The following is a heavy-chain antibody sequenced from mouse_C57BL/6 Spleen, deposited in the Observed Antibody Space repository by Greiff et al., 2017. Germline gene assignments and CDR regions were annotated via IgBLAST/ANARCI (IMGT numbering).Heavy chain of an antibody. CDR2: IDPSDSYT. V-gene: IGHV1-69*01. CDR1: GYTFTSYW. J-gene: IGHJ3*01. Sequence: QVHVKQPGAELVMPGASVKLSCKASGYTFTSYWMHWVKQRPGQGLEWIGEIDPSDSYTNYNQKFKGKSTLTVDKSSSTAYMQLSSLTSEDSAVYYCASGVFAYWGQGTLVTVSA. CDR3: ASGVFAY.